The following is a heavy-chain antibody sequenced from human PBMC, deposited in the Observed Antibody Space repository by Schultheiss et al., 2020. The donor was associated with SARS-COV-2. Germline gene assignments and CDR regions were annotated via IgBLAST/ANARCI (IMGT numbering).Heavy chain of an antibody. V-gene: IGHV4-39*01. Sequence: SQTLSLTCTVSGGSISSYYWSWIRQPPGKGLEWIGSIYYSGSTYYNPSLKSRVTISVDTSKNQFSLKLSSVTAADTAVYYCARRTRDNDAFDIWGQGTMVTVSS. CDR2: IYYSGST. CDR1: GGSISSYY. J-gene: IGHJ3*02. CDR3: ARRTRDNDAFDI.